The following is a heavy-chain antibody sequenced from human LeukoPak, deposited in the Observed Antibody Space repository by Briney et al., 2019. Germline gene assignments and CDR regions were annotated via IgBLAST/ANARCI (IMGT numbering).Heavy chain of an antibody. V-gene: IGHV5-51*01. Sequence: GESLKISCKGSGYSFTSYWIGWVRQMPGKGLEWMGIIYPGDSDTRYSPSFQGQVTISADKSTSTAYLQWSSLKASDTAMYYCARLDSATYYYYGMDVWGQGTTVTVSS. D-gene: IGHD6-13*01. CDR2: IYPGDSDT. CDR3: ARLDSATYYYYGMDV. CDR1: GYSFTSYW. J-gene: IGHJ6*02.